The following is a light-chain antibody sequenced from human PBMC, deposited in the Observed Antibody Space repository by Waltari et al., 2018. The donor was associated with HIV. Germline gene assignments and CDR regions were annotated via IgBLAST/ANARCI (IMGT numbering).Light chain of an antibody. CDR1: QDIANH. J-gene: IGKJ3*01. Sequence: DIHMTQSPSSLSASVGAKITITCPASQDIANHLAWYRQKPGGAPELLLYDASNLESGVSSRFTGRAAGTTFSLTITALQPEDSATYFCQQFASLPLTFGPGTTVDIK. CDR3: QQFASLPLT. CDR2: DAS. V-gene: IGKV1-33*01.